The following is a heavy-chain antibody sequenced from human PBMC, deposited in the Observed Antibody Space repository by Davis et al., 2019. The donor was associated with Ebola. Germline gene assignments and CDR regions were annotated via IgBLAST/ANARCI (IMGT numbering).Heavy chain of an antibody. V-gene: IGHV3-23*01. CDR3: ARVATDWFDP. CDR2: IGTSVYTT. Sequence: GESLKISCAASGFSFSNYAMSWVRQAPGKGLEWVAAIGTSVYTTFYADSVKGRFTISRDNAKNTLHLQMNSLRVEDAGLYFCARVATDWFDPWGQGTLVTVSS. J-gene: IGHJ5*02. CDR1: GFSFSNYA.